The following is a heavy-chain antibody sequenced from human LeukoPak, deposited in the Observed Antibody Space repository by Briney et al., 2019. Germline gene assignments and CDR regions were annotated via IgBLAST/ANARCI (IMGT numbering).Heavy chain of an antibody. D-gene: IGHD3-10*01. CDR2: IDYSGNT. J-gene: IGHJ4*02. CDR1: GGSISITSYY. V-gene: IGHV4-39*01. Sequence: SETLSLTCTVAGGSISITSYYWGWIRQPPGKGLEWIGNIDYSGNTYYNPSLKSRVTMPVDTSKNHFSLKLTSVTAADTAVYYCARQGSQEAFDYWGQGTLVTVSS. CDR3: ARQGSQEAFDY.